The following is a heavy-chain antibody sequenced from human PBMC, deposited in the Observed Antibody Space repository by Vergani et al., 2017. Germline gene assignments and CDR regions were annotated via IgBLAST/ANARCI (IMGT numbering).Heavy chain of an antibody. Sequence: QVNMVESGGGVVQPGRSLRLSCVVSGFTSSYYGMHWVRQAPGKGLEWVAVISYGGTQKYYADSVKGRFTISRDNSKSTLYLQMNSLRTEDTAVYYCATKSCGTPGCQIGYFREWGQGTLVTVSS. CDR2: ISYGGTQK. D-gene: IGHD1-1*01. CDR1: GFTSSYYG. J-gene: IGHJ1*01. V-gene: IGHV3-30*03. CDR3: ATKSCGTPGCQIGYFRE.